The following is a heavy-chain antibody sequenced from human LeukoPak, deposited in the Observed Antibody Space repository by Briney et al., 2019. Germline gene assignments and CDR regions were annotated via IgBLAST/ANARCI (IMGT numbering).Heavy chain of an antibody. CDR1: GFTFSNSA. D-gene: IGHD6-19*01. CDR2: ISSGGGNT. CDR3: AKERYSSGWSDSFDY. J-gene: IGHJ4*02. V-gene: IGHV3-23*01. Sequence: QPGGSLRLSCAASGFTFSNSALTWVRQAPGKGLEWVASISSGGGNTYYADSVKGRLTISRVNSNNTLYLQMNSLRAEDTAVYYCAKERYSSGWSDSFDYWGQGTLVTVYS.